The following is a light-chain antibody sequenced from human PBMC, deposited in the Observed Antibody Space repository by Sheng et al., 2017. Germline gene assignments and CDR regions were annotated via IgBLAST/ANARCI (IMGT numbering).Light chain of an antibody. J-gene: IGLJ3*02. CDR3: SSYTSSNTVL. CDR2: DVS. CDR1: SSDVGGYNY. V-gene: IGLV2-14*03. Sequence: QSALTQPASVSGSPGQSITISCTGTSSDVGGYNYVSWYQQHPGKAPKLMMFDVSNRPSGVSNRFSGSKSGNTASLAISGLQPEDEADYYCSSYTSSNTVLFGGGTKLTVL.